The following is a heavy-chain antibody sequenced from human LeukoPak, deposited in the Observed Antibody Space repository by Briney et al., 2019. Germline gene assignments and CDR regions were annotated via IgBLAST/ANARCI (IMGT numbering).Heavy chain of an antibody. CDR3: AKDKPRLRTYAERFFFDY. CDR1: GFTFDDYG. J-gene: IGHJ4*02. Sequence: GGSLRLSCVASGFTFDDYGMHWVRQAPGKGLEWVSGINWDSGSIGYADSVKGRFTISRDNAKNSLYLQMNSLRAEDTALYYCAKDKPRLRTYAERFFFDYWGQGTLVTVSS. D-gene: IGHD4-17*01. CDR2: INWDSGSI. V-gene: IGHV3-9*01.